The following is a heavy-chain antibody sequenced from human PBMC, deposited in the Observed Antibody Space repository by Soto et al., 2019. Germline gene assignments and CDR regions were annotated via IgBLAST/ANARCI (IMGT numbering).Heavy chain of an antibody. J-gene: IGHJ5*02. CDR1: GFTFSSSA. CDR3: AREGGNLNWFDP. CDR2: IVVGNSNT. D-gene: IGHD1-26*01. Sequence: SVKVSCKASGFTFSSSAVHWVRQARGHRLEWIGWIVVGNSNTNYARGLQERVTITRDMSTSTAYMELSGLRAEDTAVYYCAREGGNLNWFDPWGQGTLVTVSS. V-gene: IGHV1-58*01.